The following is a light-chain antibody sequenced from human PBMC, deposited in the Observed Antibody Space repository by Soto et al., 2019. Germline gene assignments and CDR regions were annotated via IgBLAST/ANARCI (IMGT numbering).Light chain of an antibody. CDR3: QHYNSYSKA. V-gene: IGKV1-5*03. CDR2: KAS. Sequence: DIQMTPSPSTLSGSVGARVTITCRASQTISSWLAWYQQKPGKAPKLLIYKASTLKSGIPSRFSGSGSATAFTLTISSLQPDDFATNYCQHYNSYSKAFGQGTKVE. J-gene: IGKJ1*01. CDR1: QTISSW.